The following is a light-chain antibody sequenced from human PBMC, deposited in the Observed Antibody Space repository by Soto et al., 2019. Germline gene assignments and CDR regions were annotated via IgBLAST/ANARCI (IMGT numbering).Light chain of an antibody. V-gene: IGLV6-57*04. Sequence: NFLLTQPHSVSESPGKTVTISCTRSSGSIASNYVQWYQQRAGRAPATMIFDNNQRPSGVPDRFSGSIDRSSNSASLTISGLKTEEEADYYCHSYDRTNLYVFGTGTKVTVL. CDR3: HSYDRTNLYV. J-gene: IGLJ1*01. CDR1: SGSIASNY. CDR2: DNN.